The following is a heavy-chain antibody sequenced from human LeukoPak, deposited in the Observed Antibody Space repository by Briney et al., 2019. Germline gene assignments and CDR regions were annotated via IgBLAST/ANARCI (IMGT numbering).Heavy chain of an antibody. Sequence: PSETLSLTCTVSGGSISSSSYYWGWLRQPPGKGLEWIGSIYYSGSTYYNPSLKSRVTISVDTSKNQFSLKLSSVTAADTAVYYCASAYDISGYYPFDYWVQGTLVTVSS. J-gene: IGHJ4*02. CDR3: ASAYDISGYYPFDY. D-gene: IGHD3-22*01. CDR2: IYYSGST. V-gene: IGHV4-39*01. CDR1: GGSISSSSYY.